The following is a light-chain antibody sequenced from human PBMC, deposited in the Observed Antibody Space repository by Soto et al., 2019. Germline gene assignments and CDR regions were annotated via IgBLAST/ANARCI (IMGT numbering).Light chain of an antibody. CDR2: GAS. V-gene: IGKV3-15*01. CDR1: QSVDRK. CDR3: QHYSTWLWT. J-gene: IGKJ1*01. Sequence: EIVMTQSPATLYVSPGERATLSCRASQSVDRKLAWYQQKPGQGPRLLIYGASSRATGIPARFSGSGSGTDFTLTISSLQSEDFAFYYCQHYSTWLWTFGQGTKVEIK.